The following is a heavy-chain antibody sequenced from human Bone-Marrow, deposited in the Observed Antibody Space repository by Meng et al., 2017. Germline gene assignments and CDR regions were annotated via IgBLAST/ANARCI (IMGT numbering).Heavy chain of an antibody. CDR3: ARSGYYFDY. Sequence: GESLKISCAASGFTVSSNEMSWVRQAPGKGLEWVSYISSSGSTIYYADSVKGRFTISRDNAKNSLYLQMNSLRAEDTAVYYCARSGYYFDYWGQGTLVTVSS. V-gene: IGHV3-48*03. J-gene: IGHJ4*02. CDR1: GFTVSSNE. CDR2: ISSSGSTI.